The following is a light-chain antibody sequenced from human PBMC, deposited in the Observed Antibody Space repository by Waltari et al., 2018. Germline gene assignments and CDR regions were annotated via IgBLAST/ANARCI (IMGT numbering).Light chain of an antibody. CDR2: EVK. J-gene: IGLJ3*02. CDR1: SRDIGRYNT. V-gene: IGLV2-14*01. CDR3: SSYTGDNILL. Sequence: QSALTQPASVSGSPGQSIPISCTGTSRDIGRYNTVSWYQQYPGKAPQIIIYEVKNRPSGVSTRFSGSTSGNTASLTISALQADDEAYFYCSSYTGDNILLFGGGTKVTVL.